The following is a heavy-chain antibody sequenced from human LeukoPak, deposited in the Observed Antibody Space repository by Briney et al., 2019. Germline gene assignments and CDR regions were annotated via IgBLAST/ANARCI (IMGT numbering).Heavy chain of an antibody. CDR1: GFTFNIYW. V-gene: IGHV3-74*01. Sequence: TEGSLRLSCAASGFTFNIYWMHWVRQAPGKGLVWVSRINSDGSRTDYADSVRGRFTISRDNAKNTLFLQMNSLRADDTAVYYCARDLGFNGDHAFGNWGQGTLVTVSS. J-gene: IGHJ4*02. CDR3: ARDLGFNGDHAFGN. D-gene: IGHD4-17*01. CDR2: INSDGSRT.